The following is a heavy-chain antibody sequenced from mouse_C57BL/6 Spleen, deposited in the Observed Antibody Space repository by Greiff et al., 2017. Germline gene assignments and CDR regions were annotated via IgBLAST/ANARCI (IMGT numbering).Heavy chain of an antibody. J-gene: IGHJ4*01. CDR3: AEPTTVVDPYAMDY. CDR1: GYSFTSYY. V-gene: IGHV1-66*01. CDR2: IYPGSGNT. D-gene: IGHD1-1*01. Sequence: VQLQQSGPELVKPGASVKLSCKASGYSFTSYYIHWVKQRPGQGLEWIGWIYPGSGNTKYNEKFKGKATLTADTSSSTAYMQLRSLTSEDSAVYYCAEPTTVVDPYAMDYWGQGTSVTVSS.